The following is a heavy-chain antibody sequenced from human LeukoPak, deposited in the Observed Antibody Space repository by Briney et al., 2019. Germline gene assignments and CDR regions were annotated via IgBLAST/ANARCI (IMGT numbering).Heavy chain of an antibody. D-gene: IGHD6-19*01. J-gene: IGHJ4*02. CDR2: ISYSGST. CDR3: ARTAGVAVAGSRQYFDY. Sequence: PSETLSLTCTVSGGSISSSSHYWGWIRQPPGKGLEWIGSISYSGSTSYNPSLKSRVTISLDTSKNQFSLNLISVTAADTAVYYCARTAGVAVAGSRQYFDYWGQGTLVTVSS. CDR1: GGSISSSSHY. V-gene: IGHV4-39*01.